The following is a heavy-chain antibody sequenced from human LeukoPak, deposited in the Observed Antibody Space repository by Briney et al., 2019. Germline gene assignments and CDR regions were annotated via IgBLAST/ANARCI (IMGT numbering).Heavy chain of an antibody. D-gene: IGHD5-18*01. CDR3: ARVYTYGSPTSYLDY. J-gene: IGHJ4*02. CDR1: GFTFSSYN. CDR2: ISSSSSYI. Sequence: GGSLRLSCAASGFTFSSYNMNWVRQAPGKGLEWVSSISSSSSYIYYADSLKGRFTISRDNAKNSLFLRMNSLRAEDTAVYYCARVYTYGSPTSYLDYRGQGTVVTVSS. V-gene: IGHV3-21*01.